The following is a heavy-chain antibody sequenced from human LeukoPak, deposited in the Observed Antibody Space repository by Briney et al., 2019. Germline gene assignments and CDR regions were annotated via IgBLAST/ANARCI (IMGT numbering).Heavy chain of an antibody. V-gene: IGHV3-74*01. J-gene: IGHJ4*02. CDR1: GFTFSKYW. CDR3: ATKQWLAPPPDS. CDR2: INTDGTVT. Sequence: GGSLRLSCAASGFTFSKYWMLWVRQAPGKGLESVSRINTDGTVTTYANSVKGRFTVSRDNADNTMFLQMNSVRDEDTAVYYCATKQWLAPPPDSWGQGTPVTVSS. D-gene: IGHD6-19*01.